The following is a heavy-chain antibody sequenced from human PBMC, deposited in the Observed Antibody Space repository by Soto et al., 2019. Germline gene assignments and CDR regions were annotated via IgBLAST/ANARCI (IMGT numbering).Heavy chain of an antibody. CDR1: GGTFRSYA. CDR2: IIPIFGTA. V-gene: IGHV1-69*13. D-gene: IGHD3-3*01. J-gene: IGHJ6*02. CDR3: ANTYYDFWSGLPPPRLYYSYGMDV. Sequence: SVKVSCKASGGTFRSYAISWVRQAPGQGLEWMGGIIPIFGTANYAQKFQGRVTITADESTSTAYMELSSLRSEDTAVYYCANTYYDFWSGLPPPRLYYSYGMDVWGQGTTVTVS.